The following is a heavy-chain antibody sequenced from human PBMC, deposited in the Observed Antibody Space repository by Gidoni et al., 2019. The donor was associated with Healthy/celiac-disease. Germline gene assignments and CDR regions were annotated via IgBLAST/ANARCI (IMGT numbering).Heavy chain of an antibody. CDR3: AKEYGYTGGAFDI. D-gene: IGHD5-18*01. CDR2: ISYDGSNK. Sequence: QVQLVESGGGVVQPGRSLRLSCAASGFTFSSYGMPWVRQAPGKGLEWVAVISYDGSNKYYADSVKGRFTISRDNSKNTLYLQMNSLRAEDTAVYYCAKEYGYTGGAFDIWGQGTMVTVSS. V-gene: IGHV3-30*18. J-gene: IGHJ3*02. CDR1: GFTFSSYG.